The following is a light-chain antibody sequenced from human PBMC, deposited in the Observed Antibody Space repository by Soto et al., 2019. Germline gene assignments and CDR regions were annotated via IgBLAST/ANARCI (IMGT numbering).Light chain of an antibody. Sequence: EIVLTQAPASLSSSPGDRATISCRARQNISTYLAWYQQKPGQVPMLLISAASNMPSGVPPRFSGSGSGTDFTLTISRLEADDVATYYCQNNDNPQHTFGEGTKVEIK. CDR2: AAS. J-gene: IGKJ4*01. CDR1: QNISTY. CDR3: QNNDNPQHT. V-gene: IGKV1-27*01.